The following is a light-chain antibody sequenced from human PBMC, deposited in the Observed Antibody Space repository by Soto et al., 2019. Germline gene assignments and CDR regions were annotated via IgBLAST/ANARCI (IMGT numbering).Light chain of an antibody. CDR1: ENVDRY. Sequence: DIQMTQSPSSLSASVGDRVTITCRASENVDRYVNWYQQIPGKAPSLLISAASTLQSGVPSRFRGSGSVTTFTLNIDSLQPEDFAMYYCQQTYSTPPTFGQGTKVE. CDR2: AAS. J-gene: IGKJ1*01. CDR3: QQTYSTPPT. V-gene: IGKV1-39*01.